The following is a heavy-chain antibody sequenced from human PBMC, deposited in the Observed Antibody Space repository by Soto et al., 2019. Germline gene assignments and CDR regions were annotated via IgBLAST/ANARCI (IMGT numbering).Heavy chain of an antibody. J-gene: IGHJ6*02. CDR2: ISAYNGNT. V-gene: IGHV1-18*01. D-gene: IGHD5-18*01. Sequence: GASVKVSCKASGYTFTSYGISWVRQAPGQGLEWMGWISAYNGNTNYAQKLQGRVTMTTDISTSTAYMELRSLRSDDTAVYYCAREGGYSYGYQSYGMDVWGQGTTVTVSS. CDR1: GYTFTSYG. CDR3: AREGGYSYGYQSYGMDV.